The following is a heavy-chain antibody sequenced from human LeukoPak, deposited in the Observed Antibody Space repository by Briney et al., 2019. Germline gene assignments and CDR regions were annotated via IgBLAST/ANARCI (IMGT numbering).Heavy chain of an antibody. CDR3: ATPGLLGYCSSAICAPPGY. J-gene: IGHJ4*02. CDR1: GFTFSDYY. Sequence: PGGSLRLSCAASGFTFSDYYMSWIRQAPGKGLEWVSYISGSSTHTNYADSAKGRFTISRDNAKKSLYLQMNSLRAEDTAVYYCATPGLLGYCSSAICAPPGYWGQGTLVTVSS. CDR2: ISGSSTHT. D-gene: IGHD2-2*01. V-gene: IGHV3-11*03.